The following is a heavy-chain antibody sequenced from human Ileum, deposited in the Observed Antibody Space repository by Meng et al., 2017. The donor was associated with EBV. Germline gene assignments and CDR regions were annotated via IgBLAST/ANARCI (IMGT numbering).Heavy chain of an antibody. CDR3: ARDPSNTSGRYAYFDY. D-gene: IGHD6-19*01. J-gene: IGHJ4*02. CDR1: GYTFTHHG. V-gene: IGHV1-18*01. CDR2: ISCYNGDT. Sequence: QLQLVQSGAEGKKPXXXXRVXXKXSGYTFTHHGISWIRQAPGQGLEWMGWISCYNGDTNYAQKLQDRVTMTTDTSTNTAYMDLRSLRSDDTAVYYCARDPSNTSGRYAYFDYWGQGTLVTVSS.